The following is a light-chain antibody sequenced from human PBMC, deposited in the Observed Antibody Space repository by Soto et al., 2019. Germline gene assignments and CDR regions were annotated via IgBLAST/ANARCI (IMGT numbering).Light chain of an antibody. J-gene: IGKJ3*01. CDR3: LQHYSTPLA. V-gene: IGKV4-1*01. CDR1: QSVLYTSNNKDQ. CDR2: WAS. Sequence: DIVMTQSPDSLAVSLGERATINCKSSQSVLYTSNNKDQLAWYQQKPGQSPKLLIYWASTRESGIPDRFSGSGSGTDFILNIRSLQAEDVAVYCCLQHYSTPLAFGPGTKVDI.